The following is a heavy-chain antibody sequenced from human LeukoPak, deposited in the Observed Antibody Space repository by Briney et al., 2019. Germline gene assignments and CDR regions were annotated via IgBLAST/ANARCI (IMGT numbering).Heavy chain of an antibody. CDR3: ANDYSSSWYNAFDI. CDR1: GGTFSSYA. V-gene: IGHV3-23*01. CDR2: ISGSGGSA. Sequence: SCKASGGTFSSYAISWVRQAPGKGLEWVSTISGSGGSAYYADSVKGRFTISRDNSKNTLYLQMNSLRAEDTAVYYCANDYSSSWYNAFDIWGQGTMVTVSS. D-gene: IGHD6-13*01. J-gene: IGHJ3*02.